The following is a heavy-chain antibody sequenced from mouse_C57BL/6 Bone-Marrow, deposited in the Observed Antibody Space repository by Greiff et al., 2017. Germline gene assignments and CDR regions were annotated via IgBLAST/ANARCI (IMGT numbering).Heavy chain of an antibody. Sequence: EVQLVESEGGLVQPGSSMKLSCTASGFTFSDYYMAWVRQVPEKGLEWVANINYDGSSTYSLDSLQSRFIISRDNAKNILYLQMSRLKSEDTATYYCAREGGYDYDFFYARDYWGQGTSVTVSS. J-gene: IGHJ4*01. CDR1: GFTFSDYY. CDR3: AREGGYDYDFFYARDY. D-gene: IGHD2-4*01. V-gene: IGHV5-16*01. CDR2: INYDGSST.